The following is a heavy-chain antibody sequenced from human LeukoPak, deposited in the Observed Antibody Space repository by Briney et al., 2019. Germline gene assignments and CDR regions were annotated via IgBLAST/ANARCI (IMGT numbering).Heavy chain of an antibody. J-gene: IGHJ4*02. D-gene: IGHD5-18*01. CDR2: IYTSGST. CDR3: ARDLQSGYSYGYYY. V-gene: IGHV4-61*02. CDR1: GYSISSGYY. Sequence: PSETLSLTCAVSGYSISSGYYWSWIRQPAGKGLEWIERIYTSGSTNYNPSLKSRVTISVDTSKNQFSLKLSSVTAADTAVYYCARDLQSGYSYGYYYWGQGTLVTVSS.